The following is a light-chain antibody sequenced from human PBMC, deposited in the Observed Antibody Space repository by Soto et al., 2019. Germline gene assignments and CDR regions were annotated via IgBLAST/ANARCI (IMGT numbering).Light chain of an antibody. Sequence: DVVMTQTTLSLSVAPGQPASISCKSSQSLLHITGETFLFCYLQKPGQSPQLXXYEVSTRVSGVPDRFSGSGSGTDFTLEISRVQPDDVGIYDSMQRTQLTPTFGQGTRLEIK. CDR1: QSLLHITGETF. CDR2: EVS. V-gene: IGKV2D-29*02. J-gene: IGKJ5*01. CDR3: MQRTQLTPT.